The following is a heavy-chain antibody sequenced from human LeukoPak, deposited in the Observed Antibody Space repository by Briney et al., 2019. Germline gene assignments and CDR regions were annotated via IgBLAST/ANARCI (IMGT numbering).Heavy chain of an antibody. Sequence: ASVKVSCKASGYTFTGYYMHWVRQAPGQGLEWMGWINPNSGGTNYAQKFQGRVTMTRDTSISTAYMELSRLRSDDTAVYYCARALTWGNDYSNSWFDPWGQGTLVTVSS. J-gene: IGHJ5*02. CDR3: ARALTWGNDYSNSWFDP. CDR2: INPNSGGT. CDR1: GYTFTGYY. V-gene: IGHV1-2*02. D-gene: IGHD4-11*01.